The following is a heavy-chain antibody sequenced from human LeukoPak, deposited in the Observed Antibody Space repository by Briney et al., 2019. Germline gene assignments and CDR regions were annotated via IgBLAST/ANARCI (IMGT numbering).Heavy chain of an antibody. CDR1: GGSIRVYH. D-gene: IGHD4-23*01. CDR3: ARRDYSGILPYAFDV. CDR2: ISYTGIT. V-gene: IGHV4-59*08. Sequence: SETLSLTCVVSGGSIRVYHWGWIRQPPGKGLECIGYISYTGITRDNPSLRSRVFMSVDTSKNQFSLRLSCVSAADTAVYFCARRDYSGILPYAFDVWGQGTLVAVSS. J-gene: IGHJ3*01.